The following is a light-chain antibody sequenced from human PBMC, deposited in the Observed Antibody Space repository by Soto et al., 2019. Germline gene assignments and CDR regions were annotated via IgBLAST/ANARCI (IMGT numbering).Light chain of an antibody. J-gene: IGKJ5*01. Sequence: EIVLTQSPATLSLSPGEIATLSCRASQSVGNYLAWYQQKPGQAPRLLIYDASNRATGIPARFSGSGSGTDFTLTISSLEPEDFAVYYCQQRSNWPLITFGQGTRLEIK. V-gene: IGKV3-11*01. CDR2: DAS. CDR1: QSVGNY. CDR3: QQRSNWPLIT.